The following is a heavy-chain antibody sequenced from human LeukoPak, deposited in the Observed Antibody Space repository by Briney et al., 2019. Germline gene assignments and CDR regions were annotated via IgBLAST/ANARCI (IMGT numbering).Heavy chain of an antibody. D-gene: IGHD3-10*01. J-gene: IGHJ4*02. CDR3: ARPYYYGSGSWAD. V-gene: IGHV4-39*01. CDR1: GGSISSSSYY. CDR2: IYYSGST. Sequence: SGTLSLTCTVSGGSISSSSYYWGWIRQPPGKGLEWIGSIYYSGSTYYNPSLKSRVTIPVDTSKNQFSLKLSSVTAADTAVYYCARPYYYGSGSWADWGQGTLVTVSS.